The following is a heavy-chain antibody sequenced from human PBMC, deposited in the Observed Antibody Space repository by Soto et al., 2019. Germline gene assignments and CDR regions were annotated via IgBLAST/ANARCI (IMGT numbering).Heavy chain of an antibody. Sequence: QVQLVQSGAEVKKPGASVKVSCKASGYTVTSYYMHWVRQAPGQGLEWMGIINPKSGSTTYAQKFQGRVNMTRDTSTSTVYMELTSLTSGDTAVYYCARAGIAYCSSTTCYLYYYVMDVWGQGTTVTVSS. V-gene: IGHV1-46*01. CDR1: GYTVTSYY. CDR3: ARAGIAYCSSTTCYLYYYVMDV. CDR2: INPKSGST. D-gene: IGHD2-2*01. J-gene: IGHJ6*02.